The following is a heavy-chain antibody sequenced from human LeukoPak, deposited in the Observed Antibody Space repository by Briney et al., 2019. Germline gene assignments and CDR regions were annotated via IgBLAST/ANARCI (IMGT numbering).Heavy chain of an antibody. Sequence: GGSLRLSCAASGFTFSSYWMHWVRQAPGKGLVWVSRINSDGSSTSYADSVKGRFTISRDNAKNTLYLQMNSLRAEDTAVYYCARVYDFWGGYPQSYYYYGMDVWGQGTTVTVSS. D-gene: IGHD3-3*01. CDR3: ARVYDFWGGYPQSYYYYGMDV. CDR1: GFTFSSYW. V-gene: IGHV3-74*01. CDR2: INSDGSST. J-gene: IGHJ6*02.